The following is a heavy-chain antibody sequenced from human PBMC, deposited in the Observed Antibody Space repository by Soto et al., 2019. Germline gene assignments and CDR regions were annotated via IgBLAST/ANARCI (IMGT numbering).Heavy chain of an antibody. CDR3: ASPLGATYYDSSGYYLF. CDR2: IIPIFGTA. V-gene: IGHV1-69*13. Sequence: SVKVSCKASGGTFSSYAISWVRQAPGQGLEWMGGIIPIFGTANYAQKFQGRVTITADESTSTAYTELSSLRSEDTAVYYCASPLGATYYDSSGYYLFWGQGTLVTVSS. J-gene: IGHJ4*02. D-gene: IGHD3-22*01. CDR1: GGTFSSYA.